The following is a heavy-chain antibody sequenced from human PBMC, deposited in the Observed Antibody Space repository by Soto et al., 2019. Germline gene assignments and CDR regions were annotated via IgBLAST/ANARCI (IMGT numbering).Heavy chain of an antibody. J-gene: IGHJ4*02. V-gene: IGHV1-8*01. Sequence: QVQLVQSGAEVKKPGASVKVSCKASGYTFTSYDINWVRQATGQGLEWMGWMNPNSGNTGYAQKFQGRVNMTRNTSISTAYMELSSLRSEDTAVYYCATALLWFGELGFGYWGQGTLVTVSS. CDR1: GYTFTSYD. CDR2: MNPNSGNT. D-gene: IGHD3-10*01. CDR3: ATALLWFGELGFGY.